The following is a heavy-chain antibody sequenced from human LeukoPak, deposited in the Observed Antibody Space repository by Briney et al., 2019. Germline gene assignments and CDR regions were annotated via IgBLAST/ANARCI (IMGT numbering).Heavy chain of an antibody. J-gene: IGHJ5*02. D-gene: IGHD1-26*01. CDR3: ARARWELPPSGWFDP. CDR1: GYTFTSYG. V-gene: IGHV1-18*01. CDR2: ISAYNGNT. Sequence: GASVKVSCMASGYTFTSYGISWVRQAPGQGLEWMGWISAYNGNTNYAQKLQGRVTMTTDTSTSTAYMELRSLRSDDTAVYYCARARWELPPSGWFDPWGQGTLVTVSS.